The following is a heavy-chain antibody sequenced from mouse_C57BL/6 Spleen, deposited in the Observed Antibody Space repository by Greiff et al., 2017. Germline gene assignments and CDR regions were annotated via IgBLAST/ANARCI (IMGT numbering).Heavy chain of an antibody. J-gene: IGHJ2*01. V-gene: IGHV1-15*01. Sequence: QVQLQQSGAELVRPGASVKLSCKASGYTFTDYEMHWVKQTPVHGLEWIGAIDPETGGTAYNQKFKGKAILTADKSSSTAYMELRSLTSEDSAVYYCTRWDNYDYDGYYFDYWGQGTTLTVSS. CDR1: GYTFTDYE. CDR2: IDPETGGT. D-gene: IGHD2-4*01. CDR3: TRWDNYDYDGYYFDY.